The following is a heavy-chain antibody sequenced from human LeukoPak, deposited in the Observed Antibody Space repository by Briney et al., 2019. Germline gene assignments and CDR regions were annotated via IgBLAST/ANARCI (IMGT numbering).Heavy chain of an antibody. CDR2: IYYSGST. CDR3: ARAPWSVVTPVEY. D-gene: IGHD4-23*01. J-gene: IGHJ4*02. Sequence: SETLSLTCTVSGGSISSSSYYWGWIRQPPGKGLEWIGSIYYSGSTYYNPSLKSRVSISVDTSKNQFSLKLSPVTAADTAVYYCARAPWSVVTPVEYWGQGTLVTVSS. V-gene: IGHV4-39*01. CDR1: GGSISSSSYY.